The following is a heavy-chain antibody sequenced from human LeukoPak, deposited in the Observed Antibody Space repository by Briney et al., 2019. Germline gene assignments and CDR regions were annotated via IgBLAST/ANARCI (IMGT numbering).Heavy chain of an antibody. CDR2: IIPIFGTA. J-gene: IGHJ6*02. V-gene: IGHV1-69*01. D-gene: IGHD3-22*01. CDR1: GGTFSSYA. Sequence: VASVKVSCKASGGTFSSYAISWVRQAPGQGLEWMGGIIPIFGTANYAQKFQGRVTITADESTSTAYMELSSLRSEDTAVYYCAREIRPYYYDSSGYSYCYYGMDVWGQGTTVTVSS. CDR3: AREIRPYYYDSSGYSYCYYGMDV.